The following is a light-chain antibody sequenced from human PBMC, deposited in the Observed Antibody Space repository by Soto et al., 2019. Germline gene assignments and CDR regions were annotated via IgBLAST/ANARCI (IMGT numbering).Light chain of an antibody. Sequence: EIVLTQSPGTLSLSPWERATLSCRASQSVSNNYLAWYQQKPGQAPRLLIYGASNRATGIPARFSGSGSGTEFTLTISSLQSEDFAVYYCQQYKNWPPITFGQGTRLEIK. CDR2: GAS. CDR1: QSVSNN. CDR3: QQYKNWPPIT. V-gene: IGKV3-15*01. J-gene: IGKJ5*01.